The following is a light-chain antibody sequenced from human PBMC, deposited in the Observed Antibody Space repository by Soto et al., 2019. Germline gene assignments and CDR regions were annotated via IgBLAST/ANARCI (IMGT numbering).Light chain of an antibody. CDR3: QQRANLWT. J-gene: IGKJ1*01. V-gene: IGKV3-11*01. Sequence: EIVLTQSPATLSLSPGERATVSCRASQSVYGLLAWFQQKPGQVPRLLIYDAATRATGIPVRVSGSVYGTDINITIIGLEPEDFAVYLCQQRANLWTFGQGTRVQIK. CDR1: QSVYGL. CDR2: DAA.